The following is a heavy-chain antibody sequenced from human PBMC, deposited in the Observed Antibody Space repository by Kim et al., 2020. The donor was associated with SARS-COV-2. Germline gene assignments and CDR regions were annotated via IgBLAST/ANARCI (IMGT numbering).Heavy chain of an antibody. CDR2: EWFDGSNK. Sequence: GGSLRLSCAASGFTFRNYHIHWVRQAPGKGLEWVGVEWFDGSNKYYADSLKGRFTISRDDSKSTQFLQMNSLRAEDTAVYYCARDPRDGYYFFDFWGQGTLVTVSS. V-gene: IGHV3-33*01. CDR1: GFTFRNYH. D-gene: IGHD5-12*01. J-gene: IGHJ4*02. CDR3: ARDPRDGYYFFDF.